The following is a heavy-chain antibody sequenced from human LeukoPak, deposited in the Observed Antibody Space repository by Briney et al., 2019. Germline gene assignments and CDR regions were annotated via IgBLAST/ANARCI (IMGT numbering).Heavy chain of an antibody. D-gene: IGHD3-10*01. V-gene: IGHV3-30*18. J-gene: IGHJ5*02. CDR2: ISYDGSNK. CDR1: GFTFSSYG. CDR3: AKDYAMVQGVMRLLDP. Sequence: GRSLRLSCAASGFTFSSYGMHWVRQAPGKGLEWVAVISYDGSNKYYADSVKGRFTISRDNSKDTLYLQMNSLRAEDTAVYYCAKDYAMVQGVMRLLDPWGQGTLVTVSS.